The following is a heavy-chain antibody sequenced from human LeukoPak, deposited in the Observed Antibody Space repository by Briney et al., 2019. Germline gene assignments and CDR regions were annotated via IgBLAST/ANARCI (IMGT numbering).Heavy chain of an antibody. CDR2: FDPEDGET. V-gene: IGHV1-24*01. D-gene: IGHD3-22*01. Sequence: ASVKVSCKVSGYTLTELSMHWVRQAPGKGLEWMGGFDPEDGETIYAQKFQGRVTMTEDTSTDTAYMELSSLRSEDTAVYYCATAISSGYYESPDYWGQGTLVTVSS. CDR3: ATAISSGYYESPDY. CDR1: GYTLTELS. J-gene: IGHJ4*02.